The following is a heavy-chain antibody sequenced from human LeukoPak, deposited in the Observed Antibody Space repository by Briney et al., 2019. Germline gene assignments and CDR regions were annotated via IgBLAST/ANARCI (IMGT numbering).Heavy chain of an antibody. J-gene: IGHJ4*02. Sequence: PGGSLRLSCAASGFTFNNYAMSWVRQAPGKGLEWVSTVSGSGVGTYYADSVKGRFTIARDNSKNTLYLQMDSLRAEDTAVYYCAKDGEDYCTSTSCQSQYYFDYWGQGTLVTVSS. CDR2: VSGSGVGT. CDR1: GFTFNNYA. V-gene: IGHV3-23*01. CDR3: AKDGEDYCTSTSCQSQYYFDY. D-gene: IGHD2-2*01.